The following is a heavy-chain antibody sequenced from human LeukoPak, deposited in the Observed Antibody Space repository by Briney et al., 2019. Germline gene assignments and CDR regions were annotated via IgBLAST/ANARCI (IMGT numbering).Heavy chain of an antibody. CDR3: ARTVTYAYIY. V-gene: IGHV3-7*01. CDR1: GFTFSDYW. Sequence: GGSLRLSCTASGFTFSDYWMTWVRQAPGKGPEWVANIKQDGSQRYYVDSVRGRFTISRDNAKNSLYLQMGTLRAEDTAVYYCARTVTYAYIYWGQGTLVTVSP. J-gene: IGHJ4*02. CDR2: IKQDGSQR. D-gene: IGHD3-16*01.